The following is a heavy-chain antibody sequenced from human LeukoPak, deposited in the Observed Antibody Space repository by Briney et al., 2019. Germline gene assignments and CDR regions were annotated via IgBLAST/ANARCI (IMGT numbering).Heavy chain of an antibody. CDR1: GGSVSTSDHY. J-gene: IGHJ4*02. CDR3: ARVFDS. Sequence: SETLSLTCTVSGGSVSTSDHYWGWIRQSPVKGLEWIGDVFYTGKTNYNPSLRGRATISIDTSKNQFSLKLTYVTAADSAVYYCARVFDSWGQGTLVTVSS. V-gene: IGHV4-39*07. CDR2: VFYTGKT.